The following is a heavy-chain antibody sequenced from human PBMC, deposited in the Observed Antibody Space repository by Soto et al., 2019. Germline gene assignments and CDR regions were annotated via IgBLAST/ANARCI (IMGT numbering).Heavy chain of an antibody. CDR1: GGTFSSYA. J-gene: IGHJ6*02. V-gene: IGHV1-69*13. Sequence: SVKVSCKASGGTFSSYAISWVRQAPGQGLEWMGGIIPIFGTANYAQKFQGRVTITADESTSTAYMELSSLRSEDTAVYYCARLIADSGYYYYGMDVWGQGTTVTVSS. CDR3: ARLIADSGYYYYGMDV. CDR2: IIPIFGTA. D-gene: IGHD6-13*01.